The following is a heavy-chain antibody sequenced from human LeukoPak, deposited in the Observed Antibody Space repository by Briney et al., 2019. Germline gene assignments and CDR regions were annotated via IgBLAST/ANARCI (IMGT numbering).Heavy chain of an antibody. CDR3: ARESGSGWSYMDV. Sequence: ASVKLSCKASGYTFTTYGISWVRQAPGQGLEWMGWISAYNGNTNYAQKLQGRVTMTTDTFTSTAYMELRGLTSDDTAVYYGARESGSGWSYMDVWGKGTTVTISS. D-gene: IGHD6-19*01. CDR2: ISAYNGNT. V-gene: IGHV1-18*01. CDR1: GYTFTTYG. J-gene: IGHJ6*03.